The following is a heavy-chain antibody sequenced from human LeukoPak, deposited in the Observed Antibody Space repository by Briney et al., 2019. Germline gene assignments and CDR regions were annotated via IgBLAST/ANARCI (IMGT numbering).Heavy chain of an antibody. CDR3: ARDLLGYCSGGSCFGVSNWFDP. Sequence: PGGSLRLSCAASGFTFSSYAMHWVRQAPGKGLEWVAVISYDGSNKYYADSVKGRFTISRDNSKNTLYLQMNSLRAEDTAVYYCARDLLGYCSGGSCFGVSNWFDPWGQGTLVTVSS. J-gene: IGHJ5*02. CDR2: ISYDGSNK. CDR1: GFTFSSYA. V-gene: IGHV3-30-3*01. D-gene: IGHD2-15*01.